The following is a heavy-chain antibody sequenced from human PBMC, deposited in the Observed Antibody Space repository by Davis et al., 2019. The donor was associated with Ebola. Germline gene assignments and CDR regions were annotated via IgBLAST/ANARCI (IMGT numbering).Heavy chain of an antibody. Sequence: PGGSLRLSCAASGFTLSDYYMSWIRQAPGKGLEWASYLSSGNINMYYADSVKGRFTISRDNAKNSLYLQMNSLRAEDTAVYYCARSVLLEIYDFWSGYPANYYFDYWGQGTLVTVSS. CDR1: GFTLSDYY. V-gene: IGHV3-11*01. J-gene: IGHJ4*02. CDR3: ARSVLLEIYDFWSGYPANYYFDY. CDR2: LSSGNINM. D-gene: IGHD3-3*01.